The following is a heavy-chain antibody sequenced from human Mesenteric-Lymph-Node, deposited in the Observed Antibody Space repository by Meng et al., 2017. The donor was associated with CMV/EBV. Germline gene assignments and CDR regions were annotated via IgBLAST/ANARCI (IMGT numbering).Heavy chain of an antibody. Sequence: SGFTFSTYDMRWVREATGKGLEWVSTISDNGSRTYYADSVKGRFTISRDNSKNTLYLQMNSLRAEDTALYYCAKRISGGKLYYFDYWGQGTLVTVSS. V-gene: IGHV3-23*01. CDR3: AKRISGGKLYYFDY. CDR2: ISDNGSRT. J-gene: IGHJ4*02. D-gene: IGHD4-23*01. CDR1: GFTFSTYD.